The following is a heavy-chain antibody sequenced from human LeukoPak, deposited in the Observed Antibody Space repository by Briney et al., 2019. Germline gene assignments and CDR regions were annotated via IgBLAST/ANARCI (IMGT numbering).Heavy chain of an antibody. CDR1: GFTFSDYY. D-gene: IGHD5-12*01. J-gene: IGHJ4*02. CDR3: ARDMSSGYDY. V-gene: IGHV3-11*04. CDR2: ISSSGSTI. Sequence: GGSLRLSCAASGFTFSDYYMSWIRQAPGKGLEWVSYISSSGSTIYYADSVRGRFTISRDNAKNSLYLHLNSLRAEDTAVYYCARDMSSGYDYWGQGTLVTVSS.